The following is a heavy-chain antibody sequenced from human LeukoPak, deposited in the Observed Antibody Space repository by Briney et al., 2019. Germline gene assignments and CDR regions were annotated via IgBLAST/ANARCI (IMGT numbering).Heavy chain of an antibody. D-gene: IGHD3-9*01. Sequence: PGGSLRLSCAASGFTFNNAWMNWVRQAPGKGLEWVGRIKSKTDGGTRDYAAPVKGRFTISRDDSKNTLYLQMNSLKTEDTAVYYCAKAGRYFDWLSYYWGQGTLVTVSS. CDR1: GFTFNNAW. CDR3: AKAGRYFDWLSYY. J-gene: IGHJ4*02. V-gene: IGHV3-15*07. CDR2: IKSKTDGGTR.